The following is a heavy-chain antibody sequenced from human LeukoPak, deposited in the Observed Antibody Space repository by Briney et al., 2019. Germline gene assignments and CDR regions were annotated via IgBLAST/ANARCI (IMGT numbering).Heavy chain of an antibody. Sequence: SSETLSLTCAVYGESFSGYFWSWIRQPPGKGLEWIAEINHSGSTNYNPSLKSRVTISVDTSKDQFSLKLSSVTAADTAVYYCARVYSSSGYNWFDPWGQGTLVTVSS. D-gene: IGHD6-6*01. V-gene: IGHV4-34*01. CDR2: INHSGST. J-gene: IGHJ5*02. CDR3: ARVYSSSGYNWFDP. CDR1: GESFSGYF.